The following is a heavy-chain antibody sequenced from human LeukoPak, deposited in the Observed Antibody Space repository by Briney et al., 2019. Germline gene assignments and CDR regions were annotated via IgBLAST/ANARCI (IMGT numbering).Heavy chain of an antibody. CDR3: ARVRPYYYGSGSYRDAFDI. V-gene: IGHV3-74*01. CDR2: INSDGSST. CDR1: VFTFSSYW. J-gene: IGHJ3*02. D-gene: IGHD3-10*01. Sequence: GGALRLSCAASVFTFSSYWMHWVRQAPGKGLVWVSRINSDGSSTSYADSVKGGFTISRDNAKNTLYLQMNSLRAEDTAVYYCARVRPYYYGSGSYRDAFDIWGQGTMVTVSS.